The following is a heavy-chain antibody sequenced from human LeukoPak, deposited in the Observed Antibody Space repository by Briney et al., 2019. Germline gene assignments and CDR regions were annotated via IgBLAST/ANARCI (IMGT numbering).Heavy chain of an antibody. D-gene: IGHD3-22*01. CDR3: TTVIAYDSNGQ. J-gene: IGHJ4*02. Sequence: GGSLRLSCAASGFPFSNAWMSGVRQAPGKGLEWVGRIKRKTDGGTTDYAAPMKGRFTISRDDSKNTLYLQMNSLNTEDTAMYYCTTVIAYDSNGQGGQGTLVTVSS. CDR1: GFPFSNAW. V-gene: IGHV3-15*01. CDR2: IKRKTDGGTT.